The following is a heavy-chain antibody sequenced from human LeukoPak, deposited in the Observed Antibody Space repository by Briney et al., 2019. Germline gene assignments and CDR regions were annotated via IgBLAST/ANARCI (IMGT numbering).Heavy chain of an antibody. Sequence: GGSLRLSCAASGFTFSSYSMNWVRQAPGKGLEWVSSITSSSTYIFYADSLKGGFTISRDNAKNSVYLQMNSLRAEDTAVYYCAGRIGVAGRGSDPWGQGTLVTVSS. CDR3: AGRIGVAGRGSDP. D-gene: IGHD6-13*01. CDR2: ITSSSTYI. V-gene: IGHV3-21*04. J-gene: IGHJ5*02. CDR1: GFTFSSYS.